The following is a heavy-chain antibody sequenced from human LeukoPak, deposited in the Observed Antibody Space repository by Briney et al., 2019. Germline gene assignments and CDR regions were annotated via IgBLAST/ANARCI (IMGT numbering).Heavy chain of an antibody. Sequence: ASVKVSCKASGYSFTGYYMHCVRQAPGQGLEWMGWMNPNSGGTNYAQHFQGRVTMTRDTSIRTAYMELSRLRSDDTAVYYCARDAADYYGSGSLHWGQGTLVTISS. CDR2: MNPNSGGT. V-gene: IGHV1-2*02. CDR1: GYSFTGYY. J-gene: IGHJ4*02. D-gene: IGHD3-10*01. CDR3: ARDAADYYGSGSLH.